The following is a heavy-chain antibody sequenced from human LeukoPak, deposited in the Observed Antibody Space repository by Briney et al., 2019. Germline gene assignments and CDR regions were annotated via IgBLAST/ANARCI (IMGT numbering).Heavy chain of an antibody. CDR2: INNVGNII. CDR1: GFTFTAKN. D-gene: IGHD5-18*01. V-gene: IGHV3-11*04. Sequence: GGSLRLSVAAFGFTFTAKNWGWTRQPPGKGRKWVANINNVGNIIYYADSVKGRFTISRDNAKNSLYLQMNSLRAEDTAVYYCARDRGYSYGFQVYYYMDVWGKGTTVTVSS. CDR3: ARDRGYSYGFQVYYYMDV. J-gene: IGHJ6*03.